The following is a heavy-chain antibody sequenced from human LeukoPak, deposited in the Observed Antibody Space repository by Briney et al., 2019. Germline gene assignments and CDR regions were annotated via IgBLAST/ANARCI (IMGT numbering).Heavy chain of an antibody. CDR2: IRSSGSPI. V-gene: IGHV3-48*04. CDR3: ASLYGGNLYSGLDV. Sequence: GGSLRLSCAASGFTFTGNTITWVAQAPGKGREGLSYIRSSGSPIYYADSVKGRFTIYRDNGKNSLYLQMGGLRAEDTAVYYCASLYGGNLYSGLDVWGQGTTVTVSS. CDR1: GFTFTGNT. D-gene: IGHD4-23*01. J-gene: IGHJ6*02.